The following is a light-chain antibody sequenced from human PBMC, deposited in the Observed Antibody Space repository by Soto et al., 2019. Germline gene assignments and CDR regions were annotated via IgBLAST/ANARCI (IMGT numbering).Light chain of an antibody. CDR3: QQYSGSHFT. Sequence: EIVLTQSPGTLSLSPGEGATLSCRASQSVYVNLAWYQQKPGQSPRLLIYGASTRATDIPDRFSGSGSDTEFALTISRLEPEDFAVYYCQQYSGSHFTFGPGTKVNIK. CDR1: QSVYVN. CDR2: GAS. V-gene: IGKV3-20*01. J-gene: IGKJ3*01.